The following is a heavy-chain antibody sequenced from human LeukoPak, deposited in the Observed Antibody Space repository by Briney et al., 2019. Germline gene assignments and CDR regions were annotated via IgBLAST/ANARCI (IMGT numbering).Heavy chain of an antibody. J-gene: IGHJ4*02. CDR2: ISSSSSTI. V-gene: IGHV3-48*01. CDR1: GFTFSSYS. D-gene: IGHD6-6*01. CDR3: ASLAGGSSGGYFDY. Sequence: PGGSLRLSCAASGFTFSSYSMNWVRQAPGKGLEWVSYISSSSSTIYYADSVKGRFTISRDNAKNSLYLQMNSLRAEDTAVYYCASLAGGSSGGYFDYWGQGTLVTVSS.